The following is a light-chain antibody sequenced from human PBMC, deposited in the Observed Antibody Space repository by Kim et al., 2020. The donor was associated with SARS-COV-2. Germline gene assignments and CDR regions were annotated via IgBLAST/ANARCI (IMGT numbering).Light chain of an antibody. V-gene: IGLV3-1*01. CDR2: QDS. J-gene: IGLJ1*01. Sequence: SYELTQPPSVSVSPGQTDSITCSGDKLGDKYACWYQQKPGQSPVLVIYQDSKRPSGIPERFSGSNSGNTATLTISGTQAMDEADYYCQAWDSSTHVFGTG. CDR3: QAWDSSTHV. CDR1: KLGDKY.